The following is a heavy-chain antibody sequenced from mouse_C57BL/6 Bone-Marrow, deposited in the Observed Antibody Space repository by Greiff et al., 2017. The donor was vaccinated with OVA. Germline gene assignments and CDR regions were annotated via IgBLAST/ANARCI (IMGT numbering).Heavy chain of an antibody. CDR3: ASAVFAY. CDR2: IDPSDSYT. V-gene: IGHV1-50*01. J-gene: IGHJ3*01. Sequence: QVQLKESGAELVKPGASVKLSCKASGYTFTSYWMQWVKQRPGQGLEWIGEIDPSDSYTNYNQKFKGKATLTVDTSSSTAYMQLNSLTSEDSAVYYCASAVFAYWGQGTLVTVSA. CDR1: GYTFTSYW.